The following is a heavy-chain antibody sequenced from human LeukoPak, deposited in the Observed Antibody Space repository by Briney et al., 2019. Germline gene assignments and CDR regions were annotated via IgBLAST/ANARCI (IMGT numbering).Heavy chain of an antibody. CDR3: ARDLAYYYDSSGYTLQH. D-gene: IGHD3-22*01. Sequence: LPGGSLRLSCAASGFTFSSYWMSWVRQAPGKGLEWVPNIKQEGSEKYYVDSVKGRFTISRDNAKNSLYLQMNSLRAEDTAVYYCARDLAYYYDSSGYTLQHWGQGTLVTVSS. J-gene: IGHJ1*01. CDR1: GFTFSSYW. V-gene: IGHV3-7*01. CDR2: IKQEGSEK.